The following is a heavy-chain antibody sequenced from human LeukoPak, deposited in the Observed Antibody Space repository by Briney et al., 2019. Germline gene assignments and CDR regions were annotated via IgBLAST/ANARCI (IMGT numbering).Heavy chain of an antibody. V-gene: IGHV4-39*07. J-gene: IGHJ4*02. Sequence: PSETLSLTCTVSGGSISSSSYYWGWIRQPPGKGLEWIGSIYYSGSTYYNPSLKSRVTISVDTSKNQFSLNLRSVTAADTAVYYCATRANSEEWGQRTLVTVSS. CDR1: GGSISSSSYY. CDR3: ATRANSEE. CDR2: IYYSGST.